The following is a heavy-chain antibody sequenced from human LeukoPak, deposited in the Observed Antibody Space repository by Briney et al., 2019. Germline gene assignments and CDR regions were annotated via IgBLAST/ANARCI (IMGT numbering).Heavy chain of an antibody. Sequence: TLSLTCTVSGGSISSSFYYWSWIRQHPGKGLEWIGYIYYSGSTYYNPSLKSRVTISVDTSKNQFSLKLSSVTAADTAVYYCARAGGFFSPFGYWGQGTLVTVSS. D-gene: IGHD3-3*01. V-gene: IGHV4-31*03. J-gene: IGHJ4*02. CDR1: GGSISSSFYY. CDR2: IYYSGST. CDR3: ARAGGFFSPFGY.